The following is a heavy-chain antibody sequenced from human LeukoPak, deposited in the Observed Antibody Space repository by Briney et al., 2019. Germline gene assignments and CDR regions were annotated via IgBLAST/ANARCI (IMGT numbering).Heavy chain of an antibody. J-gene: IGHJ3*01. CDR3: ARLYGGNSV. CDR1: GYTFINYW. CDR2: IYPSDSET. V-gene: IGHV5-51*01. D-gene: IGHD4-23*01. Sequence: GESLKISCKGSGYTFINYWIGWVRQMPGKGLEWMGIIYPSDSETIYSPPFQGRVAISADKSISTAYLQWSSLKASDTAMYYCARLYGGNSVWGQGTVVTLSS.